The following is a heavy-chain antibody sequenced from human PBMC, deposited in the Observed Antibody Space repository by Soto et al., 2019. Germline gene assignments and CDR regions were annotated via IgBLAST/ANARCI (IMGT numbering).Heavy chain of an antibody. Sequence: GGSLRLSCAASGFTFSSYWMHWVRQAPGKGLVWVSRINSDGSSTSYADSVKGRFTISRDNAKNTLYLQMNSLRAEDTAVYYCAREDYGSGSYYPFRYYYYGMDVWGQGTTVTVSS. CDR3: AREDYGSGSYYPFRYYYYGMDV. V-gene: IGHV3-74*01. D-gene: IGHD3-10*01. CDR2: INSDGSST. CDR1: GFTFSSYW. J-gene: IGHJ6*02.